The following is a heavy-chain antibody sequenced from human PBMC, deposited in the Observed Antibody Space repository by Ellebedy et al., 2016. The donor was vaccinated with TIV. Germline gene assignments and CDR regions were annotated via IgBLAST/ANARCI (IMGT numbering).Heavy chain of an antibody. V-gene: IGHV1-18*04. CDR2: IATDSGDA. CDR3: AREFGDLLLS. Sequence: AALVKVSCKASGYTFTNYGITWVRQAPGQGLEWMGWIATDSGDATYAQRLQGRVMMTTDTSTRTAYMELRSLTSDDTAVYYCAREFGDLLLSWGQGTLVTVSS. D-gene: IGHD3-10*01. J-gene: IGHJ4*02. CDR1: GYTFTNYG.